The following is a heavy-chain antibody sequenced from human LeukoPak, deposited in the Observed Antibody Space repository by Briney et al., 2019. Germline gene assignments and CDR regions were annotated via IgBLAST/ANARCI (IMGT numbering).Heavy chain of an antibody. D-gene: IGHD6-19*01. V-gene: IGHV3-66*01. CDR1: GFTVSSNY. J-gene: IGHJ4*02. CDR3: ARDQAGRGGFAY. Sequence: TGGSLRLSCAPSGFTVSSNYMSWVRHAPEKGLEWVSVIYSGGSTYYADSVKGRFTISRDNSKNTLYLQMNGLRAEDTAVYYGARDQAGRGGFAYWGQGTLVTVSS. CDR2: IYSGGST.